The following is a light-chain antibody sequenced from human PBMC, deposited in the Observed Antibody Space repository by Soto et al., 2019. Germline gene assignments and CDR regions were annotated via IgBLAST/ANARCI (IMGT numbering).Light chain of an antibody. V-gene: IGKV3-15*01. Sequence: PGERATLSCRASQSVTSNLAWYQQKPDQAPRLLIYGASTRATGIPARFSGSGSGTEFTLTISSLQSEDFAVYYCQQYNNWPWTFGHGTKV. J-gene: IGKJ1*01. CDR1: QSVTSN. CDR3: QQYNNWPWT. CDR2: GAS.